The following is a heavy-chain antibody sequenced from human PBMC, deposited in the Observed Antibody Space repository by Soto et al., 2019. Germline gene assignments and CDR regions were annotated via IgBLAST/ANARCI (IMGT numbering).Heavy chain of an antibody. J-gene: IGHJ4*02. CDR3: TRQHLDVPVASAIDY. Sequence: LRLSCAASGFTFSGSTIHWVRQTSGKGLEWVGRIPSKTNTYATAYAASVKGRFTISRDDSKNTAYLQMNSLKTEDTAVYYCTRQHLDVPVASAIDYWGQGTLVTVSS. CDR2: IPSKTNTYAT. D-gene: IGHD6-19*01. CDR1: GFTFSGST. V-gene: IGHV3-73*01.